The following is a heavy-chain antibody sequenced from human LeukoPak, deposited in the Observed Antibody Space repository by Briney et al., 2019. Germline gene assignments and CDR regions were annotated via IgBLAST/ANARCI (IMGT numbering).Heavy chain of an antibody. CDR1: GDSVSSNSAA. D-gene: IGHD6-13*01. V-gene: IGHV6-1*01. CDR2: TYQRSKWYN. J-gene: IGHJ3*02. Sequence: SQTLSLTCAISGDSVSSNSAAWNWIRQSPSRGLEWLGRTYQRSKWYNDYAVSVKSRITINPDTSKNQFPLQLNSVTPEDTAVYFCARGSGSSWTTAFDIWGQGTIVTVSS. CDR3: ARGSGSSWTTAFDI.